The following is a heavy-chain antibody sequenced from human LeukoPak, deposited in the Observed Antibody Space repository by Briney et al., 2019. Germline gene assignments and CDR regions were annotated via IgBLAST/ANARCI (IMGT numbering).Heavy chain of an antibody. V-gene: IGHV3-23*01. D-gene: IGHD2-2*01. CDR1: GFTFSGYT. Sequence: GGSLRLSCAASGFTFSGYTLSWVRQAPGKGLEWVSAIRDSGGITHYADSVRGRFTISRDNSKNTLYLQMNSLRVEDTAVYYCARRLGYCGSSGCPPADYWGQGTLVTVSS. CDR3: ARRLGYCGSSGCPPADY. CDR2: IRDSGGIT. J-gene: IGHJ4*02.